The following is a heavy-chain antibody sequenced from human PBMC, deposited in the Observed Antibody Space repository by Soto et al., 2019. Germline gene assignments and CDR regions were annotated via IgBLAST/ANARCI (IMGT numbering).Heavy chain of an antibody. V-gene: IGHV3-11*01. CDR2: ISSSGSTI. CDR3: ARVQYSSSWSPRPHDAFDI. D-gene: IGHD6-13*01. CDR1: GFTFSDYY. J-gene: IGHJ3*02. Sequence: PGGSLRLSCAASGFTFSDYYMSWIRQAPGKGLEWASYISSSGSTIYYADSVKGRLTISRDNAKNSLYLQMNSLRAEDTAVYYCARVQYSSSWSPRPHDAFDIWGQGTMVTVSS.